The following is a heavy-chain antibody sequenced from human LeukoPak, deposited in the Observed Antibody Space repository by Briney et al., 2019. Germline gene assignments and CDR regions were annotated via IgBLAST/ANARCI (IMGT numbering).Heavy chain of an antibody. D-gene: IGHD3-10*01. Sequence: ASVKVSCKASGYTFTGYYMHWVRQAPGQGLEWMGWINPNSGGTNYAQKFQGRVTMTRDTSISTAYMELSRLRSDDTAVYYCARLRSYRQGYFDYWGQGTLVTVSS. CDR3: ARLRSYRQGYFDY. J-gene: IGHJ4*02. V-gene: IGHV1-2*02. CDR2: INPNSGGT. CDR1: GYTFTGYY.